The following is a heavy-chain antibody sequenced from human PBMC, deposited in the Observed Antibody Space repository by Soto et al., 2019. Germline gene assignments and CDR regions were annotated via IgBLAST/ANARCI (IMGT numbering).Heavy chain of an antibody. CDR3: TKDTHYYATGGYYIFDY. D-gene: IGHD3-22*01. J-gene: IGHJ4*02. CDR2: ISYDGSNK. Sequence: QVQLVESGGGVVQPGRSLRVSCAASGFTFSNYGMHWVRQAPDMRLEWVAAISYDGSNKYYADSVKGRFTISRDNSENTVYLQMNSLRAEDTAVYYCTKDTHYYATGGYYIFDYWGQGTLVTVSS. V-gene: IGHV3-30*18. CDR1: GFTFSNYG.